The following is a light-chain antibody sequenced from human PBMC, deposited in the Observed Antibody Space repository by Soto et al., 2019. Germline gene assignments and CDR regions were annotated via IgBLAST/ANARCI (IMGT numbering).Light chain of an antibody. CDR1: QTISSW. J-gene: IGKJ1*01. CDR2: KAS. CDR3: QHYNSYSEA. V-gene: IGKV1-5*03. Sequence: DIEITQSPSTLSGSVGDSVTITCRASQTISSWLAWYQQTTGKPPKLLIYKASTLKSGVPSRFSGSGSGTEFTLTISRLQPDDFATYYCQHYNSYSEAFGQGTKVDIK.